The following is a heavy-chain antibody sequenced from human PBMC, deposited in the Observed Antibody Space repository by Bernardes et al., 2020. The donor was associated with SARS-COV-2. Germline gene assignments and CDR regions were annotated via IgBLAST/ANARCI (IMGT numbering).Heavy chain of an antibody. CDR1: GFTVSSNY. CDR2: IHNFGNT. CDR3: ASISSDSRGWYHFDS. V-gene: IGHV3-66*02. J-gene: IGHJ4*02. Sequence: GGSLRLSCAASGFTVSSNYMGWVRQAPGKGLEWLSPIHNFGNTDYADSVKGRFTISRATAENTLYLQMISLRPEDTAVYFCASISSDSRGWYHFDSWGQGTLVTVSS. D-gene: IGHD6-19*01.